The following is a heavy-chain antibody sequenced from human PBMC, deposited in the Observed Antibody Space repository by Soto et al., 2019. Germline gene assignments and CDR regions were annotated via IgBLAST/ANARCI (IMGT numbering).Heavy chain of an antibody. V-gene: IGHV4-34*01. Sequence: SETLSLTCAVYGGSFSGYYWSWIRQPPGKGLEWIGEINHSGSTNYNPSLKSRVTISVDTSKNQFSLKLSSVTAADTAVYYCARGRLWFGQNWFDPWGQGTLVTVSS. D-gene: IGHD3-10*01. CDR2: INHSGST. CDR1: GGSFSGYY. CDR3: ARGRLWFGQNWFDP. J-gene: IGHJ5*02.